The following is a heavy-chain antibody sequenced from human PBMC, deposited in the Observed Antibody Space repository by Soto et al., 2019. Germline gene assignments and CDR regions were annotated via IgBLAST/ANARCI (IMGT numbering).Heavy chain of an antibody. V-gene: IGHV2-5*02. CDR2: IYWDDDK. J-gene: IGHJ4*02. Sequence: QITLKESGPTLVKPTQTLTLTCTFSGFSLSTSGVGVGWIRQPPGKALEWLAVIYWDDDKHYSPSLKTRLTLSKDTSKNQVVPTMTNMDPVDTAPYYCAHRFRITATNISPLFYFDYWGQGTLVTVSS. D-gene: IGHD1-7*01. CDR3: AHRFRITATNISPLFYFDY. CDR1: GFSLSTSGVG.